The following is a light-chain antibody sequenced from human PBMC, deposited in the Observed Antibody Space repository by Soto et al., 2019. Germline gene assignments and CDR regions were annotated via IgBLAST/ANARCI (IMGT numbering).Light chain of an antibody. V-gene: IGKV1-33*01. J-gene: IGKJ5*01. CDR1: QTINNY. Sequence: DIQMTQSPSSLSAAVGDRVTITCQASQTINNYLNWYQQKPGRAPKLLIYDASNLEAGVPSRFRGSGSGTDFTFTISRLQPEDIATYYCQQYENLPTFGQGTRLEIK. CDR2: DAS. CDR3: QQYENLPT.